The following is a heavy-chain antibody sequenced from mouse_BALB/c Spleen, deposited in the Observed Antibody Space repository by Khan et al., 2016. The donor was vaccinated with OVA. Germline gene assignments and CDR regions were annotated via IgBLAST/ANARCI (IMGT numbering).Heavy chain of an antibody. CDR2: ISYSGGT. Sequence: EVQLQESGPGLVKPSQSLSLTCTVTGYSITSGYAWNWIRQFPGNKLEWMGYISYSGGTGYNPSLKSRISITRDTSKNQFFLQLNSVTTEDTATYYCARGNYYGYYFDYWSQGTTLTVSS. V-gene: IGHV3-2*02. CDR3: ARGNYYGYYFDY. J-gene: IGHJ2*01. CDR1: GYSITSGYA. D-gene: IGHD1-1*01.